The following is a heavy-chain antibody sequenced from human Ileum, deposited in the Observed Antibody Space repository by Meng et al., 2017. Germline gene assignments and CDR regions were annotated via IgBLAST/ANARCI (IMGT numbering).Heavy chain of an antibody. D-gene: IGHD3-3*01. CDR1: GCRVSSKIAP. J-gene: IGHJ4*02. Sequence: VQPSQPGPRLVNSSCALTRTCAVAGCRVSSKIAPENLIRQYPLRGLEWLGTTYYRFKRYSEYAVSVKSRISISPDTAKNQVSLQMKSVTPDDKAVYYCASGSGSLDYWGPGTLVTVSS. V-gene: IGHV6-1*01. CDR3: ASGSGSLDY. CDR2: TYYRFKRYS.